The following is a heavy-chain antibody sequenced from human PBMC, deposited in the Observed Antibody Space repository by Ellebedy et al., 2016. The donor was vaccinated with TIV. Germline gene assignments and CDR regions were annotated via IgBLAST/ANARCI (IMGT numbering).Heavy chain of an antibody. Sequence: GESLKISCGASGFSFRSYWMTWVRQAPGKGLEWVANINQDGSQKYYVDSVKGRFTISRDNAKNSPYLQMNSLRAEDTAVYYCATDGSYGDYLSPTHALAFWGQGTMVTVSS. V-gene: IGHV3-7*01. CDR1: GFSFRSYW. D-gene: IGHD4-17*01. J-gene: IGHJ3*01. CDR2: INQDGSQK. CDR3: ATDGSYGDYLSPTHALAF.